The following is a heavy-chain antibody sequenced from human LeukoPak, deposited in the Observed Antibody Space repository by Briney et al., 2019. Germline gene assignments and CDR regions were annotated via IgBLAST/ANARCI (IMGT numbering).Heavy chain of an antibody. CDR1: GFAFSNDW. J-gene: IGHJ4*02. V-gene: IGHV3-7*01. Sequence: GGSLRLSCAASGFAFSNDWMCWVRQAPGKGLEWVANINQDESKKYYADSVRGRFTISRDNAKNSLYLQMSSLTAEDTAIYYCARDHAYRADYWGQGTLVTVSS. D-gene: IGHD2-2*01. CDR3: ARDHAYRADY. CDR2: INQDESKK.